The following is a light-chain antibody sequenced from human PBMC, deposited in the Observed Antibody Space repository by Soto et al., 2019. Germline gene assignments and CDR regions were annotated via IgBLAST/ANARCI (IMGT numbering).Light chain of an antibody. J-gene: IGKJ4*01. Sequence: EIVMTQSPATLSVSPGERATLSCRASQSVSSNLAWYQQKPGQAPRLLIYGALTRATGIPARFSGSGSGTEVTLTISSLQSEVFAVYYCQQYKNWPPLTFGGGTKVVI. V-gene: IGKV3-15*01. CDR3: QQYKNWPPLT. CDR2: GAL. CDR1: QSVSSN.